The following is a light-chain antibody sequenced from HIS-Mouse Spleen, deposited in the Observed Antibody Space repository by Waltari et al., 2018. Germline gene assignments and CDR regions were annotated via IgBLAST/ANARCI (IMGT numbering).Light chain of an antibody. CDR2: DVS. Sequence: QSALTQPRSVSGSPGQSVTISCTGTSSDVGGYNYVSWYQQHPGKAPKLMIYDVSKRPSVVPERFSGSKAGNTASLTISGLQAEDEADYYCCSYAGSYTWVFGGGTKLTVL. CDR3: CSYAGSYTWV. CDR1: SSDVGGYNY. V-gene: IGLV2-11*01. J-gene: IGLJ3*02.